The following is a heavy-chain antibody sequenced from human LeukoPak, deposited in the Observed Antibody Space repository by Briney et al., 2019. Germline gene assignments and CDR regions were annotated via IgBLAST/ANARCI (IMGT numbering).Heavy chain of an antibody. CDR1: GFTFSSYS. J-gene: IGHJ5*02. Sequence: GGSLRLSCAASGFTFSSYSMNWVRQAPGKGLEWVSSISSSSSYIYYADSVKGRFTISRGNAKNSLYLQMNSLRAEETAVYYCARSMIVETSWFDPWGQGTLVTVSS. CDR2: ISSSSSYI. CDR3: ARSMIVETSWFDP. V-gene: IGHV3-21*01. D-gene: IGHD3-22*01.